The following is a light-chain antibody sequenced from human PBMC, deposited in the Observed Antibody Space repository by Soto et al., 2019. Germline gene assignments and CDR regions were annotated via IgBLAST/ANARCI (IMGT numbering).Light chain of an antibody. CDR2: EVS. V-gene: IGLV2-23*02. J-gene: IGLJ1*01. CDR3: CSYAGSSIF. CDR1: SSDVGSYNL. Sequence: SALTQPASGCGSPGQSISISCTGTSSDVGSYNLVSWYQQHPGKAPKLMIYEVSKRPSGVSNRFSGSKSGNTASLTISGLQAEDEADYYCCSYAGSSIFFGTGTKVTVL.